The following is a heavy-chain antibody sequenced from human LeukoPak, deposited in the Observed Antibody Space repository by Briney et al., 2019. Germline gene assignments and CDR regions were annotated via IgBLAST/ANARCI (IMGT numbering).Heavy chain of an antibody. V-gene: IGHV4-59*12. Sequence: SETLSLTCTVSGGSISSYYWSWIRQPPGKGLEWIGYIYYSGSTNYNPSLRSRVTISVDTSKNQFSLKLSSVTAADTAVYYCASSYSSSRWFDPWGQGTLVTVSS. D-gene: IGHD6-6*01. J-gene: IGHJ5*02. CDR3: ASSYSSSRWFDP. CDR1: GGSISSYY. CDR2: IYYSGST.